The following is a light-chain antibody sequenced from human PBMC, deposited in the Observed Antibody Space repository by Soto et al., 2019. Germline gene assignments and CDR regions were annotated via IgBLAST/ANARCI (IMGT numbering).Light chain of an antibody. J-gene: IGLJ2*01. CDR1: SSNIGAGHD. V-gene: IGLV1-40*01. Sequence: QPVLTQPPSVSGAPGQRVTISCTGSSSNIGAGHDVHWYQQFPGTAPKLLMYGNSNRPSGVPDRFSGSKSGTSASLAITGLQAEDEADYYCQSYDSSLSVVVFGGGTKLTVL. CDR2: GNS. CDR3: QSYDSSLSVVV.